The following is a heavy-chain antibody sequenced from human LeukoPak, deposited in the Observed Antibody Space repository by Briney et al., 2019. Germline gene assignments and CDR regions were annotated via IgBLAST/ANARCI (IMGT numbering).Heavy chain of an antibody. CDR2: FDPEDGET. D-gene: IGHD1-26*01. J-gene: IGHJ4*02. V-gene: IGHV1-24*01. CDR3: ATKSIVGATWWLFDY. CDR1: GYTLTELS. Sequence: ASVKVSCKVSGYTLTELSMHWVRQAPGKGLEWMGGFDPEDGETIYAQKFQGRVTMTEDTSTDTAYMELSSLRSEDTAVYYCATKSIVGATWWLFDYWGQGTLVTVSS.